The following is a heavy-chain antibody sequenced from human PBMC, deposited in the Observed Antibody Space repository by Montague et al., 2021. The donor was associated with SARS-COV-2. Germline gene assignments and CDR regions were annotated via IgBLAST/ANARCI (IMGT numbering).Heavy chain of an antibody. CDR1: CVSIRSSRDY. D-gene: IGHD2-21*01. V-gene: IGHV4-39*07. CDR3: ARAFVVVIAIDAFDI. Sequence: SETLSLTCTVSCVSIRSSRDYWGGLRQHPGKGLEWIGSIFYSGSTYYNPSLKSRVTISVDTSKNQFSLKLSSVTAADTAVYYCARAFVVVIAIDAFDIWGQGTMVTVSS. CDR2: IFYSGST. J-gene: IGHJ3*02.